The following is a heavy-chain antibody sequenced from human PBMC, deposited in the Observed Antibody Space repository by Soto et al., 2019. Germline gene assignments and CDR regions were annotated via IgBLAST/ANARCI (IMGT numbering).Heavy chain of an antibody. J-gene: IGHJ4*02. CDR3: ARDRNAAGSDY. CDR1: GFTFSSYS. CDR2: ISSSSSNI. D-gene: IGHD1-1*01. Sequence: GGSLRLSCAASGFTFSSYSMNWVRQAPGKGLEWVSYISSSSSNIYYADSVKGRFTISRDNAKNSLYLQMNSLRAEDTAVYYCARDRNAAGSDYWGQGTLVTVSS. V-gene: IGHV3-48*01.